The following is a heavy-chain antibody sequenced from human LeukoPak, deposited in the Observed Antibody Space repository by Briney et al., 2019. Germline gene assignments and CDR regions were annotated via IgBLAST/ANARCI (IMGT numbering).Heavy chain of an antibody. CDR1: GFSLSSYW. Sequence: GGSLRLSCASSGFSLSSYWMSWVRQAPGKGLEWVASIKQDGSEKYNVDSVKGRFTISRDSAKKSLYLQMNNLRAEDTAVYYCARALDSSSSRYQAFEYWGQGTPVTVSS. CDR2: IKQDGSEK. CDR3: ARALDSSSSRYQAFEY. D-gene: IGHD2-2*01. V-gene: IGHV3-7*01. J-gene: IGHJ4*02.